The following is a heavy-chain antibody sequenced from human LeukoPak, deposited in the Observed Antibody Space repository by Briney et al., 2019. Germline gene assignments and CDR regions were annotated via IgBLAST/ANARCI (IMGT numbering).Heavy chain of an antibody. CDR2: IYYSGST. V-gene: IGHV4-30-4*01. Sequence: PSETLSLTCTVSGGSISSGDYYWSWIRQPPGKGLEWIGYIYYSGSTYYNPSLKSRVTISVDTSKNQFSLKLSSVTAADTAVYYRARGSSSWHGTYYFDYWGQGTLVTVSS. D-gene: IGHD6-13*01. J-gene: IGHJ4*02. CDR3: ARGSSSWHGTYYFDY. CDR1: GGSISSGDYY.